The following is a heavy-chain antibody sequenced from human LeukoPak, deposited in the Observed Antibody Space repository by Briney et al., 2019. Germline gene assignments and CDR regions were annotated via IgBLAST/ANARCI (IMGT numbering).Heavy chain of an antibody. CDR2: IIPILGIA. J-gene: IGHJ4*02. CDR1: GGTFSSYT. V-gene: IGHV1-69*02. CDR3: ARVLGFSLIDY. D-gene: IGHD7-27*01. Sequence: SVKVSCKASGGTFSSYTISWVRQAPGQGLEWMGRIIPILGIANYAQKFQGRVTITADKSTSTAYMELRSLRSDDTAVYYCARVLGFSLIDYWGQGTLVTVSS.